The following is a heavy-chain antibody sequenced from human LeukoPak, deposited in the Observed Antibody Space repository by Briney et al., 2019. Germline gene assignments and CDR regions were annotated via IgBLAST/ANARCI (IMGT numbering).Heavy chain of an antibody. Sequence: GGSLRLSCAASGFTFSSYSMNLVRQAPGKGLEWVSSISSSSSYIYYADSVKGRFTISRDNAKNSLYLQMNSLRAEDTAVYYCATLEWLSANFDYWGQGTLVTVSS. J-gene: IGHJ4*02. V-gene: IGHV3-21*01. D-gene: IGHD3-3*01. CDR3: ATLEWLSANFDY. CDR1: GFTFSSYS. CDR2: ISSSSSYI.